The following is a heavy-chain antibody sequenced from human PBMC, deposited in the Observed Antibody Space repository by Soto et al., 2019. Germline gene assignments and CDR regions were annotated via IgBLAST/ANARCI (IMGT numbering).Heavy chain of an antibody. CDR1: GFTFSSYS. V-gene: IGHV3-48*02. D-gene: IGHD2-15*01. J-gene: IGHJ6*02. CDR3: ARVTVVGAYYNYGMDV. Sequence: EVQLVESGGGLVQPGGSLRLSCAASGFTFSSYSMNWVRQAPGKGLEWVSYISSSSSTIYYADSVKGRFTISRDNAKNSLYLQMNSLRDEDTAVYYCARVTVVGAYYNYGMDVWGQGTTVTVSS. CDR2: ISSSSSTI.